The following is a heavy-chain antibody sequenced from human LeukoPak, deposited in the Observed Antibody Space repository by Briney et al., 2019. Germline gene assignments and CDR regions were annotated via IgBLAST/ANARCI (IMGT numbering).Heavy chain of an antibody. CDR2: IYYSGST. CDR1: GGSISSSSYC. J-gene: IGHJ5*02. V-gene: IGHV4-39*01. CDR3: ASNLYDFWSGYWFDP. Sequence: SETLSLTCTVSGGSISSSSYCWGWIRQPPGKGLEWFGSIYYSGSTYYNPSLKSRVTISVDTSKNQFSLKLSSVTAADTAVYYCASNLYDFWSGYWFDPWGQGTLVTVSS. D-gene: IGHD3-3*01.